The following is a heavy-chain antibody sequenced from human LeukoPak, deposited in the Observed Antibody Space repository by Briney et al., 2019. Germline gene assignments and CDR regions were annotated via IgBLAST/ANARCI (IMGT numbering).Heavy chain of an antibody. V-gene: IGHV3-49*04. CDR1: GFTFSNYA. D-gene: IGHD1-20*01. CDR3: TRDPRTRYNWNYFDY. CDR2: IRSKAYGGTT. Sequence: GGSLRLSCAASGFTFSNYAMSWVRQAPGKGLEWVGFIRSKAYGGTTEYAASVKGRFTISRDDSKSIAYLQMNSLKTEDTAVYYCTRDPRTRYNWNYFDYWGQGTLVTVSS. J-gene: IGHJ4*02.